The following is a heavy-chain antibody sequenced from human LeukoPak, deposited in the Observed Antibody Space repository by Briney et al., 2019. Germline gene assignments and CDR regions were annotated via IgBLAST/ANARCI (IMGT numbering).Heavy chain of an antibody. Sequence: GASVKVSCKASGYTFTNFGVSWVRQAPGQGLEWMGWISAYNGNTDFAQKFQGRVTLTIETSTATAYMDLRSLKSDDTAAYYCARDRYSVAYSFDYWGHGTLVTVSS. CDR2: ISAYNGNT. J-gene: IGHJ4*01. CDR3: ARDRYSVAYSFDY. D-gene: IGHD5/OR15-5a*01. CDR1: GYTFTNFG. V-gene: IGHV1-18*01.